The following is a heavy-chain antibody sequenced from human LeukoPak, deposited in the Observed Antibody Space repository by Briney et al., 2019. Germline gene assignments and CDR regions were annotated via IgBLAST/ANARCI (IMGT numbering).Heavy chain of an antibody. V-gene: IGHV4-31*03. Sequence: SETLSLTCSVSKGSISSGGYYWSWIRQHPGKGLEWIGYIYYSGRTYSNPSLKSRVTISGDTSKNQFSLKLSSVTAADTAVYYCARGEGYYYDRSGYTNWFDPWGQGTLVTVSS. CDR2: IYYSGRT. J-gene: IGHJ5*02. CDR1: KGSISSGGYY. CDR3: ARGEGYYYDRSGYTNWFDP. D-gene: IGHD3-22*01.